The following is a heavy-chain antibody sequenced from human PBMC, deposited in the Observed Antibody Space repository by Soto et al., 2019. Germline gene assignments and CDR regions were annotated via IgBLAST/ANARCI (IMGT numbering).Heavy chain of an antibody. CDR1: GFTFSSYA. V-gene: IGHV3-30-3*01. CDR2: ISYDGGNK. J-gene: IGHJ4*02. CDR3: ASDGVRHIRRPWWVVDY. Sequence: QVQLVASGGGVVQPGRSLRLSCAASGFTFSSYAMHWVRQAPGKGLEWVAVISYDGGNKYYADSVKGRLTISRDNSKNKLYLQIMNRRPEETAVYYCASDGVRHIRRPWWVVDYWGQGTLVTVSS. D-gene: IGHD2-15*01.